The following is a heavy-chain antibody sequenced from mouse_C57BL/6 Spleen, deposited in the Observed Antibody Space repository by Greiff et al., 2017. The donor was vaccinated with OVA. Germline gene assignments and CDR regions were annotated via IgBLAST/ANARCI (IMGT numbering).Heavy chain of an antibody. CDR1: GYSITSGYY. D-gene: IGHD1-1*01. V-gene: IGHV3-6*01. CDR2: ISYDGSN. Sequence: ESGPGLVKPSQSLSLTCSVTGYSITSGYYWNWIRQFPGNKLEWMGYISYDGSNNYNPSLKNRISITRDTSKNQFFLKLNSVTTEDTATYYCARDGSIYYYGSSYNAMDYWGQGTSVTVSS. J-gene: IGHJ4*01. CDR3: ARDGSIYYYGSSYNAMDY.